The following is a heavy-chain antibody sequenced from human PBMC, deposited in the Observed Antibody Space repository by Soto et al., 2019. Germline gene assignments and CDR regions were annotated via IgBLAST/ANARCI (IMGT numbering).Heavy chain of an antibody. CDR1: GGSFSGYY. V-gene: IGHV4-31*11. D-gene: IGHD5-12*01. J-gene: IGHJ6*02. CDR2: IYYSGST. Sequence: SETLSLTCAVYGGSFSGYYWSWIRQHPGKGLEWIGYIYYSGSTYYNPSLKSRVTISVDTSKNQFSLKLSSVTAADTAVYYCATHPWLDGYYSGMDVWGQGTTVTVSS. CDR3: ATHPWLDGYYSGMDV.